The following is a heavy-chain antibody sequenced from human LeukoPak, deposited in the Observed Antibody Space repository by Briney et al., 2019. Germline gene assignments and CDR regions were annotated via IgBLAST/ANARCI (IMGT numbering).Heavy chain of an antibody. D-gene: IGHD2-15*01. J-gene: IGHJ4*02. CDR2: IYTSGST. CDR1: GDSINDYY. Sequence: SETLSLTCTVSGDSINDYYWSWIRQPAGKGLEWIGRIYTSGSTDYSPSLKSRVTMSLDTSTNQFSLKLTSVTAADTAVYYCARFCSGGSCPPSWGQGTLVTVSS. V-gene: IGHV4-4*07. CDR3: ARFCSGGSCPPS.